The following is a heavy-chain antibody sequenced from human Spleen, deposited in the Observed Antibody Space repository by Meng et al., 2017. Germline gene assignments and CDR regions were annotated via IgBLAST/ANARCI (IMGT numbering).Heavy chain of an antibody. CDR3: VRDTDWHNFDY. V-gene: IGHV3-7*01. D-gene: IGHD3-9*01. J-gene: IGHJ4*02. CDR1: GYSITGSYN. CDR2: IRKDGSDI. Sequence: ETLSLTCAVSGYSITGSYNWGWIRQSPGKGLEWVANIRKDGSDIYYLDSVKGRFTISRDNAKNSLYLQMNSLRVEDTAVYYCVRDTDWHNFDYWGQGTLVTVSS.